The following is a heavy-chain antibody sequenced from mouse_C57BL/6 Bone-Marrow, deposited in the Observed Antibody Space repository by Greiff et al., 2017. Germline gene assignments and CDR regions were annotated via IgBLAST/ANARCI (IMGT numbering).Heavy chain of an antibody. CDR3: ARLLRSTRRAMDY. CDR1: GFTFSSYA. Sequence: EVQGVESGGGLVKPGGSLKLSCAASGFTFSSYAMSWVRQTPEKRLEWVATISDGGSYTYYPDNVKGRFTISRDNAKNNLYLQMSHLKSEDTAMYYCARLLRSTRRAMDYWGQGTSVTVSS. CDR2: ISDGGSYT. J-gene: IGHJ4*01. D-gene: IGHD1-1*01. V-gene: IGHV5-4*01.